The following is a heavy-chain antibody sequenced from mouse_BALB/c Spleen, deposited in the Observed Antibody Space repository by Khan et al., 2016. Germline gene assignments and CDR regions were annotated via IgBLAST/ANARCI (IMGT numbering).Heavy chain of an antibody. D-gene: IGHD2-12*01. V-gene: IGHV14-4*02. CDR3: NAYTGEGYFDF. J-gene: IGHJ2*01. Sequence: VQLQQSGAELVRSGASVKLSCTASGFNIKDYYMHWVKQRPEQGLEWIEWIDPENGDTEYAPKFQGKATMTADTSSNTAYLQLSSLTSEDAAVYYCNAYTGEGYFDFWGQGTTLTVSS. CDR2: IDPENGDT. CDR1: GFNIKDYY.